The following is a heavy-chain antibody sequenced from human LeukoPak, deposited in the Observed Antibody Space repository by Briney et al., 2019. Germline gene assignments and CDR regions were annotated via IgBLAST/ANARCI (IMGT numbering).Heavy chain of an antibody. Sequence: SETLSLTCAVYGGSFSGYYWSWIRQPPGKGLEWIGEINHSGSTNYNPPLKSRVAISVDTSKNQFSLKLSSVTAADTAVYYCARGVGIFESQLLHYYYMDVWGKGTTVTVSS. CDR1: GGSFSGYY. J-gene: IGHJ6*03. D-gene: IGHD2-2*01. CDR3: ARGVGIFESQLLHYYYMDV. V-gene: IGHV4-34*01. CDR2: INHSGST.